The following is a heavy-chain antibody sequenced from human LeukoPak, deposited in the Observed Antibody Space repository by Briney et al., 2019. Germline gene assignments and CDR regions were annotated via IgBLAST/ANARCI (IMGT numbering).Heavy chain of an antibody. CDR2: ISSSGSAI. CDR1: GFTFSSCE. D-gene: IGHD3-16*01. CDR3: ARDLAGDHYFDS. Sequence: GGSLRLSCAASGFTFSSCEMDWVRQAPGKGLEWVSYISSSGSAIYYADSVKGRFTISRDNAKNSLYLQMNSLRAEDTAVYYCARDLAGDHYFDSWGQGTLVTVSS. V-gene: IGHV3-48*03. J-gene: IGHJ4*02.